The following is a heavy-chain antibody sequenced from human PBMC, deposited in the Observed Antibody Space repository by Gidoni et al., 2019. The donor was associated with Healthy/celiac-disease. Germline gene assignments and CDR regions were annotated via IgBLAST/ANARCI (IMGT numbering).Heavy chain of an antibody. V-gene: IGHV1-69*01. CDR2: IIPIFGTA. J-gene: IGHJ4*02. CDR1: GGTFSSYA. Sequence: QVQLVQSGAEVKKPGSAVKVSCKASGGTFSSYAISWVRQAPGQGLEWMRWIIPIFGTANYAHKFQVRVTITADESTSTAYMELSSLRSEDTAVYYCARGPLYCSGGSCYSDYFDYWGQGTLVTVSS. D-gene: IGHD2-15*01. CDR3: ARGPLYCSGGSCYSDYFDY.